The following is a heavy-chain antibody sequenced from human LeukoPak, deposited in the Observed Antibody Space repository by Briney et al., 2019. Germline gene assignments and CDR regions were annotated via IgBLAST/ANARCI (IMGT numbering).Heavy chain of an antibody. Sequence: GGSLRLSCAASGFTFRSYGMHWVRQAPGKGLEWVAFIRYDGSNKYYADSVKGRFTISRDNSKNTLYLQMNSLRAEDTAVYYCAKDHLYYFDYWGQGTLVTVSS. CDR3: AKDHLYYFDY. CDR2: IRYDGSNK. J-gene: IGHJ4*02. CDR1: GFTFRSYG. V-gene: IGHV3-30*02.